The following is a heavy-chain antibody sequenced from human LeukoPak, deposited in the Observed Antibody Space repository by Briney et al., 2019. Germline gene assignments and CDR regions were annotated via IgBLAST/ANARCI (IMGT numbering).Heavy chain of an antibody. CDR3: ARTIFWSGYPYFDY. CDR2: IDPNSGGT. J-gene: IGHJ4*02. Sequence: ASVKVSCKASGYIFTGYYMHWVRQAPGQGLEWMGWIDPNSGGTNYAQKFQGRVTMTRDTSISTAYMELSRLRSDDTAVYYCARTIFWSGYPYFDYWGQGTLVTVSS. CDR1: GYIFTGYY. D-gene: IGHD3-3*01. V-gene: IGHV1-2*02.